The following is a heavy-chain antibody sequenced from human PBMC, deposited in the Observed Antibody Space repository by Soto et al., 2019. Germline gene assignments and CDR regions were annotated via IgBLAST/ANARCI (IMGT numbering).Heavy chain of an antibody. Sequence: PSETLSLTCAVYGASFGGYYWSWIRQPPGKGLEWIGEINHSGSTNYNPSLKSRVTISVDTSKNQFSLKLSSVTAADTAVYYCASEMGAHSSGYYYVRRYGMDVWGQGTTVTDSS. V-gene: IGHV4-34*01. CDR1: GASFGGYY. D-gene: IGHD3-22*01. J-gene: IGHJ6*02. CDR2: INHSGST. CDR3: ASEMGAHSSGYYYVRRYGMDV.